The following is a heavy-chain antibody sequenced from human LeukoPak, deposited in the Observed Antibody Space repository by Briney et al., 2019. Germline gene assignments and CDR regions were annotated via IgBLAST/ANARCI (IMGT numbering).Heavy chain of an antibody. D-gene: IGHD1-14*01. Sequence: GGSLRLSCAASGFTFSAYWMTWVRQAPGKGLEWVANINQDGSYKNYADSVKGRSAISRDNAKRSLYLQMNSLTAEDTAVYYCTRDQSIPNLDAFDIWGQGTMVTVSS. V-gene: IGHV3-7*05. CDR2: INQDGSYK. J-gene: IGHJ3*02. CDR1: GFTFSAYW. CDR3: TRDQSIPNLDAFDI.